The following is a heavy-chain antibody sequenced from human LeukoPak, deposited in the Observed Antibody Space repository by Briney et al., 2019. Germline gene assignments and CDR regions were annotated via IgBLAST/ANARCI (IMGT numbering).Heavy chain of an antibody. V-gene: IGHV3-23*01. CDR2: ISGSGGST. CDR1: GFTFSSYA. Sequence: GGSLRLSCAASGFTFSSYAMSWVRQAPGKGLEWVSAISGSGGSTYYADSVKGRFTISRDNSMNTLYLQMNSLRAEDTAVYYCARLTYEIPPTLFDYWGQGTLVTVSS. CDR3: ARLTYEIPPTLFDY. D-gene: IGHD3-16*01. J-gene: IGHJ4*02.